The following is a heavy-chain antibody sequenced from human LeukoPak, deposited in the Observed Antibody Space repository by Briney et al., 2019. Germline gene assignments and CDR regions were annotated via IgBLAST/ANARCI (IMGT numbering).Heavy chain of an antibody. CDR3: AKERDTAMVTIDY. Sequence: GGSLRLSCAASGFTFSSYGMHWVRQAPGKGLEWVAFIRYDGSNKYYADSVKGRFTISRDNSKNTLYLQMNSLRAEDTAVYYCAKERDTAMVTIDYWGQGTLVTVSS. CDR1: GFTFSSYG. CDR2: IRYDGSNK. J-gene: IGHJ4*02. D-gene: IGHD5-18*01. V-gene: IGHV3-30*02.